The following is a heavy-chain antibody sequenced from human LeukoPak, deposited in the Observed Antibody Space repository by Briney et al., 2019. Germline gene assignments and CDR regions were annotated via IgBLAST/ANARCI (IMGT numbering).Heavy chain of an antibody. D-gene: IGHD3-16*01. Sequence: GGSLRLSCAASGFTFSSYSMNWVRQAPGKGLEWVSYISSYSSTLYYADSVKGRFTISRDNAKNSLYLQMNTLRAEDTAVYYCARDWNYGGGFDYWGQGTLVTVSS. CDR3: ARDWNYGGGFDY. CDR1: GFTFSSYS. J-gene: IGHJ4*02. CDR2: ISSYSSTL. V-gene: IGHV3-48*01.